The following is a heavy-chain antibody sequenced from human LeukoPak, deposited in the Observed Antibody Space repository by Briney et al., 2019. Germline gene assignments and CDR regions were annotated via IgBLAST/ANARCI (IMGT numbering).Heavy chain of an antibody. Sequence: ASVKVSCKASGYPFISTGINWLRQAPGHGLEWMGWISPYNGNKNFAQQFQNRLTLTTDTSSRSSFMELRSLRSDDTAVYYCARDQSGSGSYYDVYYYYYMDVWGKGTTVTVSS. CDR2: ISPYNGNK. CDR3: ARDQSGSGSYYDVYYYYYMDV. CDR1: GYPFISTG. D-gene: IGHD3-10*01. V-gene: IGHV1-18*01. J-gene: IGHJ6*03.